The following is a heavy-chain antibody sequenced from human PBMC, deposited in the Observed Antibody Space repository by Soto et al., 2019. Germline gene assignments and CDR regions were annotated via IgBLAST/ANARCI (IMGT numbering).Heavy chain of an antibody. CDR2: INHSGST. J-gene: IGHJ4*02. CDR1: GGSFSGYY. D-gene: IGHD2-21*01. CDR3: ARANNFGGDFDY. V-gene: IGHV4-34*01. Sequence: SETLSLTCAVYGGSFSGYYWSWIRQPPGKGLEWIGEINHSGSTNYNPSLKSRVTISVDTSKNQFSLKLSSVTAADTAVYYCARANNFGGDFDYWGQGTLVTVSS.